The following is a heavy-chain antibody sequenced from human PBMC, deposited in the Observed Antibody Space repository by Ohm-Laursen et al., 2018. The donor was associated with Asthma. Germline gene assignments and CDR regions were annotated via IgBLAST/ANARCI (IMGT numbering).Heavy chain of an antibody. V-gene: IGHV3-48*01. J-gene: IGHJ6*02. CDR2: ISSDDVTI. CDR3: AREWGGMDV. D-gene: IGHD1-26*01. Sequence: SLRLSCTASGFTFTLYAINWVRQAPGKGLEWVSYISSDDVTIYYADSVKGRFTISRDNAKHSLYLQMTILRVEDTAVYYCAREWGGMDVWGPGATVTVSS. CDR1: GFTFTLYA.